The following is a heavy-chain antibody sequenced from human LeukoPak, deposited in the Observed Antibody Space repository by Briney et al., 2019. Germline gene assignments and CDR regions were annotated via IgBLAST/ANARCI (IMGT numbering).Heavy chain of an antibody. V-gene: IGHV3-23*01. CDR2: ISGSGGST. Sequence: GGSLRLSCAASGFTFSSYAMSWVRQAPGKGLEWVSAISGSGGSTYYAGSVKGRFTISRDNSKNTLYLQMNSLRAEDTAVYYCANSRTGYSTFDYWGQGTLVTVSS. J-gene: IGHJ4*02. D-gene: IGHD3/OR15-3a*01. CDR3: ANSRTGYSTFDY. CDR1: GFTFSSYA.